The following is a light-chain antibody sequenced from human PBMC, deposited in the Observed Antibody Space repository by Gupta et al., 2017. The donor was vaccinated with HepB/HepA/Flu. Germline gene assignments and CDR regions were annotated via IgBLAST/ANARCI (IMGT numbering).Light chain of an antibody. Sequence: SYELTQPPSVSVSPGQTARITCSGDALPKQYAYWYQQKPGQAPVLVIYKDSERPSGIPERFSGSSSGTTVTLTISGVQAEDEADYYGQSADSSGTPLVVCGGGTKL. CDR2: KDS. CDR1: ALPKQY. V-gene: IGLV3-25*03. CDR3: QSADSSGTPLVV. J-gene: IGLJ2*01.